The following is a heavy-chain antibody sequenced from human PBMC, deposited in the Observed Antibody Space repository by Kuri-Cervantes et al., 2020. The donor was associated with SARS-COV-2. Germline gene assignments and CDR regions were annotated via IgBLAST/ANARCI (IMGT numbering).Heavy chain of an antibody. V-gene: IGHV3-30*01. CDR3: AKDIREGVQGAMDY. Sequence: GESLKISCAASGFTFSSYAMHWVRQAPGKGLEWVAVISYDGSNKYYADSVKGRFTISRDNAKNSLYLQMNSLSAEDTALYYCAKDIREGVQGAMDYWGQGTLVTVSS. D-gene: IGHD3-10*01. CDR2: ISYDGSNK. CDR1: GFTFSSYA. J-gene: IGHJ4*02.